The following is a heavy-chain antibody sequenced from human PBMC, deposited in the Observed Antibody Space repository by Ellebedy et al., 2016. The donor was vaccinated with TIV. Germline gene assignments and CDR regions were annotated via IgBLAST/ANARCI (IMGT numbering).Heavy chain of an antibody. V-gene: IGHV3-23*01. Sequence: GESLKISXAASGFTFSSYAMSWVRQAPGKGLEWVSVITGSGDSTYYADSVRGRFTISRDNSKNTLYLQMNGLRAEDTAVYYCARRPYGSGLDYWGQGTLVTVSS. J-gene: IGHJ4*02. D-gene: IGHD3-10*01. CDR1: GFTFSSYA. CDR2: ITGSGDST. CDR3: ARRPYGSGLDY.